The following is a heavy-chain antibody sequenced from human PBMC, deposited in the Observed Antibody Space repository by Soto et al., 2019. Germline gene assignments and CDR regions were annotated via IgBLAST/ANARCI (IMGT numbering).Heavy chain of an antibody. CDR2: IYPGDSDT. D-gene: IGHD2-2*01. CDR3: ARDCSSTSCSYHFDA. Sequence: GESLKISCKGSGYSFTSYWIGWVRQMPGKGLEWMGIIYPGDSDTRYSPSFQGQVTISADKSISTAYLQWSSLKASDTAMYYCARDCSSTSCSYHFDAWGQGTLVTVSS. CDR1: GYSFTSYW. J-gene: IGHJ4*02. V-gene: IGHV5-51*01.